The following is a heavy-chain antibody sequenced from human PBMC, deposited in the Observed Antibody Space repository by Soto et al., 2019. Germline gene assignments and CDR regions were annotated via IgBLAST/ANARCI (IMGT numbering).Heavy chain of an antibody. CDR2: INHSGST. D-gene: IGHD3-16*01. CDR3: ARGIGTNLIPDSPDYGMDV. V-gene: IGHV4-34*01. J-gene: IGHJ6*02. CDR1: GGSFSGYY. Sequence: SETLSLTCAVYGGSFSGYYWSWIRQPPGKGLEWIGEINHSGSTNYNPSLKSRVTISVDTSKDQFSLKLSSVTAADTAVYYCARGIGTNLIPDSPDYGMDVWGQGTTVTGS.